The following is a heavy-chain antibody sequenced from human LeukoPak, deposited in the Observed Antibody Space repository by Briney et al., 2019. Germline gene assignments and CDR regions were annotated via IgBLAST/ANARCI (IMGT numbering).Heavy chain of an antibody. Sequence: PSETLSLTCTVSGGSISSYYWSWIRQPPGKGLEWIGYIYYSGSTNYSPSLKSRVTISVDTSKNQFSLKLSSVTAADTAVYYCARGGYCSGGSCYTQPEYFQHWGQGTLVTVSS. J-gene: IGHJ1*01. D-gene: IGHD2-15*01. V-gene: IGHV4-59*01. CDR3: ARGGYCSGGSCYTQPEYFQH. CDR1: GGSISSYY. CDR2: IYYSGST.